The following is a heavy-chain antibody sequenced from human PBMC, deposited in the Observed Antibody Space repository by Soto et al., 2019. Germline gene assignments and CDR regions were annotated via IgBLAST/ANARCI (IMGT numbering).Heavy chain of an antibody. J-gene: IGHJ2*01. CDR1: GYTYTSYY. CDR3: AKNKHPSVWYSDF. V-gene: IGHV1-46*01. CDR2: INPSGGST. Sequence: ASVKVSCKASGYTYTSYYMHWVRQAPGQGLEWMGIINPSGGSTSYAQKFQGRVTMTRDTSTSTDYMELRSLRSDDTAVYYGAKNKHPSVWYSDFWGSGTLVTVSS.